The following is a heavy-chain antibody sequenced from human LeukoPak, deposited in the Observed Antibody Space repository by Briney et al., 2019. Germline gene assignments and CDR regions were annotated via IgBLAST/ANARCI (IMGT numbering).Heavy chain of an antibody. CDR1: GFTFSSYS. CDR3: ARDRWYGDDAFDI. V-gene: IGHV3-21*01. Sequence: PGGSLRLSCAASGFTFSSYSMNWVRQAPGKGLEWVSSISSSSSYIYYADSVKGRFTISRDNAKNSLYLQMNSLRAEDTAVYYCARDRWYGDDAFDIWGQGTMVTVSS. CDR2: ISSSSSYI. D-gene: IGHD6-13*01. J-gene: IGHJ3*02.